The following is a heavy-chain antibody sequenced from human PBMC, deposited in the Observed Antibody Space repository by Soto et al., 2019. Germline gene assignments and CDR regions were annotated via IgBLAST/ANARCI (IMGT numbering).Heavy chain of an antibody. Sequence: WSWIRQSPGKGLEWIGYIYYTGTTRYNPSIKSRVTISVDSSKNQFSLNLRSVSAADTAVYYCARLGGYYQSLDSWGQGTLVTVSS. V-gene: IGHV4-59*08. CDR2: IYYTGTT. D-gene: IGHD3-22*01. CDR3: ARLGGYYQSLDS. J-gene: IGHJ5*01.